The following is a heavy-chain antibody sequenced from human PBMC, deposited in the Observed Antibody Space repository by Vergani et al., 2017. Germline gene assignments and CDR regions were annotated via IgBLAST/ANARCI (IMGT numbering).Heavy chain of an antibody. J-gene: IGHJ5*02. CDR2: ISWNSNSI. D-gene: IGHD3-10*01. V-gene: IGHV3-9*02. Sequence: EVQLEESGGGLVLPGRSLRLSCVASGFTSAGYAMHWVRQAPGKGLEWVSGISWNSNSIGYADSVKSRFTISRDNAKNSLYMQMNSLRAEDTAVYYCAKDLGTASGGGGFDACCQGTMVTVAS. CDR3: AKDLGTASGGGGFDA. CDR1: GFTSAGYA.